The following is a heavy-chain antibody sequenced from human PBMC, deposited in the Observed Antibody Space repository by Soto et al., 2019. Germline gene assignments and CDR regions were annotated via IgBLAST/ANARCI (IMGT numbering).Heavy chain of an antibody. J-gene: IGHJ4*02. Sequence: GGSLRLSCAASGFTFSSYAMSWVRQAPGKGLEWVSAISGSGGSTYYADSVKSRFTISRDNSKNTLYLQMNSLRADHTAVYYCRLSTVTTDYWGQGTLVTVSS. CDR3: RLSTVTTDY. V-gene: IGHV3-23*01. CDR2: ISGSGGST. D-gene: IGHD4-17*01. CDR1: GFTFSSYA.